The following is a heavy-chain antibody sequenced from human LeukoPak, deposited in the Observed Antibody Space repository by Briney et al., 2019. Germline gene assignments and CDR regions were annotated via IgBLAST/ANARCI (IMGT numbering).Heavy chain of an antibody. D-gene: IGHD3-22*01. CDR1: GGSFSGYY. CDR2: INHSGST. Sequence: SETLSLTCAVYGGSFSGYYWSWIRQPPGKGLEWIGEINHSGSTNYNPSLKSRVTISVDTSKNQFSLKLSSVTAADTAVYYCARQSAHYYDSSGYYYGPFDYWGQGTLVTVSS. CDR3: ARQSAHYYDSSGYYYGPFDY. J-gene: IGHJ4*02. V-gene: IGHV4-34*01.